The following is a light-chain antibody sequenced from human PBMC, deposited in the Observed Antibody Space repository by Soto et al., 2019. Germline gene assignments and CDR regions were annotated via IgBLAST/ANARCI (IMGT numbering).Light chain of an antibody. CDR1: QNISNF. CDR3: QQSYSTPVT. V-gene: IGKV1-39*01. J-gene: IGKJ5*01. CDR2: AAS. Sequence: DIQMTQSPSSLSASLGDRVTITCRASQNISNFLNWYQQKQGRAPKLLMHAASTLQRGVPSRFSGSASGTDFSLTISSLQSEDLASYYCQQSYSTPVTFGHGTRLEIK.